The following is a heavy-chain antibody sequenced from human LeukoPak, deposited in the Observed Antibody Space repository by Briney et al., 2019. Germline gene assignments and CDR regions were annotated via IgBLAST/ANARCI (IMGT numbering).Heavy chain of an antibody. CDR2: IYYSGST. CDR3: ARHPDYYDSSGFDY. V-gene: IGHV4-59*08. J-gene: IGHJ4*02. D-gene: IGHD3-22*01. Sequence: PSETLSLTCTVSGGSISSYYWSWIRQPPGKGLEWLGYIYYSGSTNYNPSLKSRVTISVDTSKNQFSLKLSSVTAADTAVYYCARHPDYYDSSGFDYWGQGTLVTVSS. CDR1: GGSISSYY.